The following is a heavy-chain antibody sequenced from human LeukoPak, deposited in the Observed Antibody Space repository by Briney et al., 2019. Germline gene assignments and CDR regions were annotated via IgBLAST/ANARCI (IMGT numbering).Heavy chain of an antibody. CDR2: IYYSGST. D-gene: IGHD2-15*01. Sequence: SETLSLTCTVSGASISSYYWSWIRQPPGKGLEWIGYIYYSGSTNYNPSLKSRVTISVDTSENQFSLKLSSVTAADTAVYYCARVHSGGSRYYYYMDVWGKGTTVTVSS. CDR1: GASISSYY. V-gene: IGHV4-59*01. J-gene: IGHJ6*03. CDR3: ARVHSGGSRYYYYMDV.